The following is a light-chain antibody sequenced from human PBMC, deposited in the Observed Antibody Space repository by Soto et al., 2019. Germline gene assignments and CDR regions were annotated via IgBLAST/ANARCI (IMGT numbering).Light chain of an antibody. CDR3: QQRSNWVT. CDR2: DAS. CDR1: QSVSSY. Sequence: IVLTRSPATLSLSPGERATLSCRSSQSVSSYLAWYQQKPGQAPRLLIYDASNRATGIPARFSGSGSGTDFTLTISSLEPEDFAVYYCQQRSNWVTFGGGTKVDIK. V-gene: IGKV3-11*01. J-gene: IGKJ4*01.